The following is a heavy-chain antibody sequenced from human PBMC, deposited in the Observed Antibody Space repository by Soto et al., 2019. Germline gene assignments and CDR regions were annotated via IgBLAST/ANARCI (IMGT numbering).Heavy chain of an antibody. CDR2: ISYDGSNK. CDR3: ARDHGTTVTTIDFVN. V-gene: IGHV3-30-3*01. Sequence: GGSLRLSCAASGFTFSSYAMHWVRQAPGKGLEWVAVISYDGSNKYYADSVKGRFTISRDNSKNTLYLQMNSLRAEDTAVYYCARDHGTTVTTIDFVNWGQGTLVTVSS. CDR1: GFTFSSYA. J-gene: IGHJ4*02. D-gene: IGHD4-17*01.